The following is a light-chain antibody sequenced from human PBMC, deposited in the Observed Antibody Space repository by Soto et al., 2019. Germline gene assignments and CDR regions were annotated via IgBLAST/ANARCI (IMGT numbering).Light chain of an antibody. Sequence: EIVLTQSPGTLSLSPGERATLSCRASQSVSSGYLAWYQQRPGQAPRFLIYDASTRATVIPDRFSGSGSGTDFTLTISRLEPDDFAVYYCQYYATLLTFGPGTRVDIK. CDR2: DAS. CDR3: QYYATLLT. CDR1: QSVSSGY. V-gene: IGKV3-20*01. J-gene: IGKJ3*01.